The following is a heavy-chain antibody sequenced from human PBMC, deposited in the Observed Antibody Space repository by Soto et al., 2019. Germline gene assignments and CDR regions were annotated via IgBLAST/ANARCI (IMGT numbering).Heavy chain of an antibody. CDR1: GYTFTNYW. J-gene: IGHJ6*02. D-gene: IGHD3-9*01. CDR2: IYPGDSDT. V-gene: IGHV5-51*01. CDR3: GRLTGLPHYYSSDV. Sequence: PGESLKISCQGSGYTFTNYWIGWVRQMPGKGLEWMGVIYPGDSDTKYSPSFQGQVTFSADKFISTAYLQWTSLKASDTAMYFCGRLTGLPHYYSSDVWGQGTTVTVSS.